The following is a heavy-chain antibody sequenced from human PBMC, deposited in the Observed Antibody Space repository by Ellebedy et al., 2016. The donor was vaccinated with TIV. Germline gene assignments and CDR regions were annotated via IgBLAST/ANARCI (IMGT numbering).Heavy chain of an antibody. Sequence: GESLKISCAASEFTFSGSAMHWVRQASGKGLEWVGRIRSKANNYATAYAASVKGRFTISRDDSKNTAYLQMNSLRPEDTAVYFCAKIVYTNRPGSYYYYGMDVWGQGTTVTVSS. CDR3: AKIVYTNRPGSYYYYGMDV. D-gene: IGHD3-10*01. J-gene: IGHJ6*02. CDR1: EFTFSGSA. CDR2: IRSKANNYAT. V-gene: IGHV3-73*01.